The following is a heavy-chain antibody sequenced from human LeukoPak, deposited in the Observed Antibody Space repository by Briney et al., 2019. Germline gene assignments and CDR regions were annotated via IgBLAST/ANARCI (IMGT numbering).Heavy chain of an antibody. Sequence: TSETLSLTCTVSGYSISSGYYWGWIRQPPGKGLEWIGSIYHSGSTYYNPSLKSRVTMLVDTSKNQFSLKLSSVTAADTAVYYCAKDGGYCTGGNCYRFDPWGQETLVTVSS. CDR1: GYSISSGYY. V-gene: IGHV4-38-2*02. CDR2: IYHSGST. D-gene: IGHD2-15*01. J-gene: IGHJ5*02. CDR3: AKDGGYCTGGNCYRFDP.